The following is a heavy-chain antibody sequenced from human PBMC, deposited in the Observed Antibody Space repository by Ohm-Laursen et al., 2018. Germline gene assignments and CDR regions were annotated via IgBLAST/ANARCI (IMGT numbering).Heavy chain of an antibody. V-gene: IGHV3-53*05. D-gene: IGHD3-10*01. J-gene: IGHJ6*02. CDR1: GFTVSSNY. CDR3: AKDSSGGYYGMHV. CDR2: IYSDGST. Sequence: SLRLSCAASGFTVSSNYMSWVRQAPGKGLEWVSVIYSDGSTYYADSVKGRFTISRDNAKNSLYLQMNSLRAEDTALYYCAKDSSGGYYGMHVWGQGTTVTVSS.